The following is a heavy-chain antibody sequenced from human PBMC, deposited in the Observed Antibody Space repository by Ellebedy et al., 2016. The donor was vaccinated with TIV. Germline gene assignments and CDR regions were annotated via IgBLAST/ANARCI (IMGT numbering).Heavy chain of an antibody. CDR1: GFTFSSYS. J-gene: IGHJ4*02. Sequence: GESLKISXAASGFTFSSYSMNWVRQAPGKGLEWVSSISSSSSYIYYADSVKGRFTISRDNAKNSLYLQMNSLRAEDTAVYYCARDFAIGAGSYWSHWGQGTLVTVSS. CDR2: ISSSSSYI. D-gene: IGHD3-10*01. V-gene: IGHV3-21*01. CDR3: ARDFAIGAGSYWSH.